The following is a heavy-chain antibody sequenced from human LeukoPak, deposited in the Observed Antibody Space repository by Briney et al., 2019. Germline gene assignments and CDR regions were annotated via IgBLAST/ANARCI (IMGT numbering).Heavy chain of an antibody. D-gene: IGHD3-22*01. CDR2: INPNSGGT. J-gene: IGHJ3*02. Sequence: ASVKVSCKASGSTFTGYYMHWVRQAPGQGLEWMGWINPNSGGTDYAQKFQDRVTMTRDTSISTAYMELSRLTSDDTAVYYCASGYYDSSNYYPDAFDIWGQGTMVTVSS. CDR1: GSTFTGYY. V-gene: IGHV1-2*02. CDR3: ASGYYDSSNYYPDAFDI.